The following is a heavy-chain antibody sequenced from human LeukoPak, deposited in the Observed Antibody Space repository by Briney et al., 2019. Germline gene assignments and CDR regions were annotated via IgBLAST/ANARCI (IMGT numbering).Heavy chain of an antibody. CDR3: ARSESRGCTGGTCYSGYFDY. D-gene: IGHD2-15*01. V-gene: IGHV1-69*04. CDR1: GGTFSSYA. CDR2: TFPILDIP. J-gene: IGHJ4*02. Sequence: SVKVSCKASGGTFSSYAISWVRQAPGQGLEWMGRTFPILDIPNYGQKFQGRVTITADKSTSTAYMELSSLRSEDTAVYYCARSESRGCTGGTCYSGYFDYWGQGTLVTVSS.